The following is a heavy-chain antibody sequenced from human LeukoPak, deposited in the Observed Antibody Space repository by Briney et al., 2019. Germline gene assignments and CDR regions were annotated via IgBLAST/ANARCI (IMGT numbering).Heavy chain of an antibody. CDR3: APWIVGGFWADY. D-gene: IGHD1-26*01. V-gene: IGHV3-23*01. CDR2: ISTRSTYT. CDR1: KFTFYDYV. J-gene: IGHJ4*02. Sequence: PGGSLRLSCAASKFTFYDYVTTWVRQAPGKGLEWASAISTRSTYTYYADSVRGRFTISRDDSKNTLYLQMNRLRVDDTARYYCAPWIVGGFWADYWGQGALVTVSS.